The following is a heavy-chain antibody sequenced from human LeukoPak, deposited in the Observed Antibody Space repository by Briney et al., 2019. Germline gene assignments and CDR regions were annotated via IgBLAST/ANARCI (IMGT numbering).Heavy chain of an antibody. D-gene: IGHD3-16*01. J-gene: IGHJ4*02. CDR3: ARKRKGAYDFDY. Sequence: PSETLSLTCAVYGGSFSGYYWSWIRQPAGKGLEWIGRIYTSGSTNYNPSLKSRVTMSVDTSNNQFSLKLSSVTAADTAVYYCARKRKGAYDFDYWGQGTLVTVSS. CDR1: GGSFSGYY. CDR2: IYTSGST. V-gene: IGHV4-59*10.